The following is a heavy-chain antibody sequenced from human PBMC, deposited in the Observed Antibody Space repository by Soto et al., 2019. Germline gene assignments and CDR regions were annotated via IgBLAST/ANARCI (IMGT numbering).Heavy chain of an antibody. CDR1: GGSISSGGYS. CDR2: IYHSGST. J-gene: IGHJ4*02. Sequence: QLQLQESGSGLVKPSQTLSLTCAVSGGSISSGGYSWSWIRQPPGKGLEWIGYIYHSGSTYYNPSIKSLVTMSVHRTKNQFYLKLISVTAADTAVYYCARGNVVAIDYWGQGTLVTVSS. D-gene: IGHD2-21*01. CDR3: ARGNVVAIDY. V-gene: IGHV4-30-2*01.